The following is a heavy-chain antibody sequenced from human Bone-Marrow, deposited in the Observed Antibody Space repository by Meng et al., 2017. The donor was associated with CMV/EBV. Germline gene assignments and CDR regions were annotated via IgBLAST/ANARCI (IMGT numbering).Heavy chain of an antibody. V-gene: IGHV4-39*07. Sequence: VSGGSISSSSYYWGWIRQPPGKGLEWIGSIYYSGSTYYNPSLKSRVTISVDTSKNQFSLKLSSVTAADTAVYYCARSTYDSSGYWVYWGQGTLVTVSS. J-gene: IGHJ4*02. D-gene: IGHD3-22*01. CDR2: IYYSGST. CDR3: ARSTYDSSGYWVY. CDR1: GGSISSSSYY.